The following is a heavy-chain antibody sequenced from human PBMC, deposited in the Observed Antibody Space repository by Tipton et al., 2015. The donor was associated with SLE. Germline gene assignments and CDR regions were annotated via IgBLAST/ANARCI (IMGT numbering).Heavy chain of an antibody. D-gene: IGHD6-13*01. J-gene: IGHJ4*02. CDR1: GFTFSSYA. Sequence: SLRLSCAASGFTFSSYAMSWVRQAPGKGLEWVSAISGSGGSTYYADSVKGRFTISRDNSKNTLYLQMNSLRAEDTGVYYCARVSSSWGAFDFWGQGTLVTVSS. V-gene: IGHV3-23*01. CDR3: ARVSSSWGAFDF. CDR2: ISGSGGST.